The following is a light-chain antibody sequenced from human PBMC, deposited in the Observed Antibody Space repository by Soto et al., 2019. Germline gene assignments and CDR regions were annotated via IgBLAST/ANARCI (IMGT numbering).Light chain of an antibody. J-gene: IGLJ1*01. Sequence: QSVLTQPASVSGSPGQSITISCTGTISDVGAYNYVSWYQQYPGRAPKVIIFEVRKRPSGVSTRFSGSKSGDTASLTISGLQAEDEADYYCSSYRSRTTFVYGTGTKVTV. CDR3: SSYRSRTTFV. V-gene: IGLV2-14*01. CDR2: EVR. CDR1: ISDVGAYNY.